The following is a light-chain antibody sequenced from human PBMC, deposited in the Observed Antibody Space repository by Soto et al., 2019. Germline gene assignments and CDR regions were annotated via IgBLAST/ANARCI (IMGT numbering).Light chain of an antibody. V-gene: IGKV1-9*01. Sequence: DIQLIQSPSFLSASVGDRVTITCRASQGIATSLAWYQQKPGKAPNLLIYAASTLQREVPSRFSGSGYGTGFTLTISCLKPEDFATYYCHHLNACPPVSFGPGTRVDIK. CDR1: QGIATS. CDR2: AAS. CDR3: HHLNACPPVS. J-gene: IGKJ3*01.